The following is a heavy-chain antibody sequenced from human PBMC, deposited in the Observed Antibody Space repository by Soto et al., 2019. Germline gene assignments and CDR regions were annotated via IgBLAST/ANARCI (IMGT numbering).Heavy chain of an antibody. CDR1: GGSVSSGSYY. D-gene: IGHD3-16*01. CDR2: IYFSVST. V-gene: IGHV4-61*01. Sequence: PSETLSLTCTVSGGSVSSGSYYCSWIRQPPGKGLEWIGYIYFSVSTDYNPSLKSRVTISGAASRNEFSLKLTSVTAADTAVYYCARAYDRAVFDYWGQGNLVTV. CDR3: ARAYDRAVFDY. J-gene: IGHJ4*02.